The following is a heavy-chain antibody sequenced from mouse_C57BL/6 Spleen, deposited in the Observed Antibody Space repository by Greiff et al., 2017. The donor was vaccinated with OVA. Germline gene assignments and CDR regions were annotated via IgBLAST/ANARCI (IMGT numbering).Heavy chain of an antibody. CDR3: ARPLGQGFAY. V-gene: IGHV5-6*01. J-gene: IGHJ3*01. CDR1: GFTFSSYG. Sequence: DVQLVESGGDLVKPGGSLKLSCAASGFTFSSYGMSWVRQTPDKRLEWVATISSGGSYTYYPDSVKGRFTISRDNAKNTLYLQMSSLKSEDTAMYYCARPLGQGFAYWGQGTLVTVSA. CDR2: ISSGGSYT. D-gene: IGHD3-3*01.